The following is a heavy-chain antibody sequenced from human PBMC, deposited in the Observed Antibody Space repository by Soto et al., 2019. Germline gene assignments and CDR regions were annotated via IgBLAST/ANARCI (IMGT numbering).Heavy chain of an antibody. CDR1: GDSVSSNSVA. D-gene: IGHD6-6*01. Sequence: SHTLSLTCVISGDSVSSNSVAWNWFRQSPSRGLEWLGRTYYRSKWYNDYAVSVKSRITINPDTSKNQFSLQLNSVTPEDTAVYYCARGVFYYYYYMDVWGKGTTVTVSS. CDR3: ARGVFYYYYYMDV. J-gene: IGHJ6*03. CDR2: TYYRSKWYN. V-gene: IGHV6-1*01.